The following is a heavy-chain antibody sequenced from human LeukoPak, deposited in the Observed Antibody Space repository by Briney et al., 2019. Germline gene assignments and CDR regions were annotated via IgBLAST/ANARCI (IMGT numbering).Heavy chain of an antibody. CDR2: IYYSGST. CDR1: GGSISSYY. V-gene: IGHV4-59*01. Sequence: SETLSLTCTVSGGSISSYYWSWIRQPPGKGLEWIGYIYYSGSTSYNPSLKSRVTISVDTSKNQFSLKLSSVTAADTAVYYCARGGYSYGLYWGQGTLVTVSS. D-gene: IGHD5-18*01. CDR3: ARGGYSYGLY. J-gene: IGHJ4*02.